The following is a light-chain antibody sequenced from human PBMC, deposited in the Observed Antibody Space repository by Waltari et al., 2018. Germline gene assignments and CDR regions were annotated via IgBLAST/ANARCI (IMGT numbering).Light chain of an antibody. CDR3: QQYDISPLT. CDR1: QTVRTTY. CDR2: GAS. Sequence: LGQSPGTLSLSPGERATLSCRASQTVRTTYLAWYQQKPGQAPTLLIYGASSRATGIPDRFSGSGSGTDFSLTISSLEPEDFAVYYCQQYDISPLTFGGGTKVEIK. V-gene: IGKV3-20*01. J-gene: IGKJ4*01.